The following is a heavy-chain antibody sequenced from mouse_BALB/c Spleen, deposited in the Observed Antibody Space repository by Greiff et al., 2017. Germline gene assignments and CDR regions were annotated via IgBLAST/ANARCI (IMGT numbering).Heavy chain of an antibody. CDR1: GFTFSSYA. J-gene: IGHJ3*01. V-gene: IGHV5-6-5*01. D-gene: IGHD2-10*02. CDR2: ISSGGST. Sequence: EVKVVESGGGLVKPGGSLKLSCAASGFTFSSYAMSWVRQTPEKRLEWVASISSGGSTYYPDSVKGRFTISRDNARNILYLQMSSLRSEDTAMYYCARGGYGNYVGFAYWGQGTLVTVSA. CDR3: ARGGYGNYVGFAY.